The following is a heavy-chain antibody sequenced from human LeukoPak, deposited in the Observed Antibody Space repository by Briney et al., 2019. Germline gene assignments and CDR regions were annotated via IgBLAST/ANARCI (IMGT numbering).Heavy chain of an antibody. CDR2: IYYSGST. Sequence: SQTLSLTCTVSGGSISSGGYYWSWIRQHPGKGLEWIGYIYYSGSTYYNPSLESRVTISVDTSKNQFSLKLSSVTAADTAVYYCASLDTAMVTCDYWGQGTLVTVSS. D-gene: IGHD5-18*01. CDR3: ASLDTAMVTCDY. CDR1: GGSISSGGYY. J-gene: IGHJ4*02. V-gene: IGHV4-31*03.